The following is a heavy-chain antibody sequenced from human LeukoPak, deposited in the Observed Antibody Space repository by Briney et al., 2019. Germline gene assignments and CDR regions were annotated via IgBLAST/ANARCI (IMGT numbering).Heavy chain of an antibody. CDR3: AKEQGYTYGRGDFEF. CDR2: IIPIFGTA. D-gene: IGHD5-18*01. Sequence: SVKVSCKASGGTFSSYAISWVRQAPGQGLEWMGGIIPIFGTANYAQKFQGRVTITADESTSTAYMELSSLRSEDTAVYYCAKEQGYTYGRGDFEFWGQGTLVTVSS. J-gene: IGHJ4*02. V-gene: IGHV1-69*13. CDR1: GGTFSSYA.